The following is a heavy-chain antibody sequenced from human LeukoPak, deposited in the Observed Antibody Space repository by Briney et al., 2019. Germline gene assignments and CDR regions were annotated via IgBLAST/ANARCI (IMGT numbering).Heavy chain of an antibody. V-gene: IGHV5-51*01. D-gene: IGHD4-17*01. CDR1: GFSFTSYW. J-gene: IGHJ4*02. CDR3: ARGRDYGDNHFDY. Sequence: EESLKISCKGFGFSFTSYWICWVRQMPGKGLEWMGIIYPGDSDTRYNPSFQGQVTISADKSISTAYLQWSSLKASDTAMYYCARGRDYGDNHFDYWGQGTLVTVSS. CDR2: IYPGDSDT.